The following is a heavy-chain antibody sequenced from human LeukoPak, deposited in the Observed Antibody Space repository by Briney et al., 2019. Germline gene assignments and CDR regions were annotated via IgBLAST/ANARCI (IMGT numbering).Heavy chain of an antibody. V-gene: IGHV1-2*02. CDR3: ARGASYGSGSPFDY. D-gene: IGHD3-10*01. CDR1: GYTFTGHY. J-gene: IGHJ4*02. Sequence: ASVKVSCKASGYTFTGHYMHWVRQAPGQGLEWMGWINPNSGGTNYAQKFQGRVTMTRDTSISTAYMELSRLRSDDTAVYYCARGASYGSGSPFDYWGQGTLVTVSS. CDR2: INPNSGGT.